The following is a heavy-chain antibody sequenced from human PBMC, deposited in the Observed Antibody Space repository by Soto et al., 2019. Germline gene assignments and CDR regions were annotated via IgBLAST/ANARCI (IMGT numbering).Heavy chain of an antibody. CDR1: GFAFSNFA. Sequence: EAQLLESGGGLVQPGGSLRLSCAASGFAFSNFAMSWVRQAPGKGLEWVSAIGSGSRGTHYAESVEDRFTISRDDSKNTVALQMNSLRSEDTAVYFCAKAGEVFGLVIFAYLDSWGQGSLVTVSA. CDR2: IGSGSRGT. V-gene: IGHV3-23*01. CDR3: AKAGEVFGLVIFAYLDS. J-gene: IGHJ4*02. D-gene: IGHD2-21*01.